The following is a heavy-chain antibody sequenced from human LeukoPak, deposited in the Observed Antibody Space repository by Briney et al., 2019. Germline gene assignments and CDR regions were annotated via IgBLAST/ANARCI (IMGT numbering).Heavy chain of an antibody. CDR2: IIPIFGTA. Sequence: GSSVKVSCKASGGTFSSYAISWVRQAPGQGLEWMGGIIPIFGTANYAQKFQGRVTITADESTSTACMELSSLRSEDTAVYYCAREPYYDILTGYLDYWGQGTLVTVSS. CDR1: GGTFSSYA. J-gene: IGHJ4*02. CDR3: AREPYYDILTGYLDY. V-gene: IGHV1-69*01. D-gene: IGHD3-9*01.